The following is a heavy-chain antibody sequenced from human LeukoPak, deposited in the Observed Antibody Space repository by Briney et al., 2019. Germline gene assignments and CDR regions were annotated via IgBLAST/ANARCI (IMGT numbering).Heavy chain of an antibody. V-gene: IGHV1-2*02. CDR1: GYTFTVYY. CDR2: INPNSGGT. CDR3: ARGRCGGDCLGWFDP. D-gene: IGHD2-21*01. Sequence: ASVKVSCKASGYTFTVYYMHWVRQAPGQGLEWMGWINPNSGGTKYAQNFEGRVTMTRDTSITTAYMELSSLRSDDTAIYYCARGRCGGDCLGWFDPWGQGTLVTVSS. J-gene: IGHJ5*02.